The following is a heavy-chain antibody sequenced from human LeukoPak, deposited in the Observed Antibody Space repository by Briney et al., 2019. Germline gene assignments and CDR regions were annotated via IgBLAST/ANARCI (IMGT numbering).Heavy chain of an antibody. CDR1: GFTFSSYS. J-gene: IGHJ5*02. Sequence: GGSLRLSCAASGFTFSSYSMNWVRQAPGKGLEWVSSISSSSSYIYYADSVKGRFTISRDNAKNSLYLQMNSLRAEDTAVYYCARDCQGNDYGDSFFSNWFDPWGQGTLVTVSS. V-gene: IGHV3-21*01. CDR3: ARDCQGNDYGDSFFSNWFDP. D-gene: IGHD4-17*01. CDR2: ISSSSSYI.